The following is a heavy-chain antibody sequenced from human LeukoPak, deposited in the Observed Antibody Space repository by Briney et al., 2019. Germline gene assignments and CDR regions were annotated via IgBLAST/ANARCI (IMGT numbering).Heavy chain of an antibody. J-gene: IGHJ3*02. CDR1: GGSISSYY. CDR2: IYYSGSS. Sequence: SETLSLTCTVSGGSISSYYWSWLRQPPGKGLEWIGYIYYSGSSNYNPSLKSRVTISVDTSKNQFSLKLSSVTAADTALYYCAKDISPGPNHDAFDIWGQGTMVTVSS. CDR3: AKDISPGPNHDAFDI. V-gene: IGHV4-59*12.